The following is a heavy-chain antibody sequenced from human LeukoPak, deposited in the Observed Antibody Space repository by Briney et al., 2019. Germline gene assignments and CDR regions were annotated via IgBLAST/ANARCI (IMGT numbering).Heavy chain of an antibody. CDR2: IYHSGST. V-gene: IGHV4-39*07. D-gene: IGHD6-13*01. Sequence: PSETLSLTCTVSGGSISSSSYYWGWIRQPPGKGLEWIGSIYHSGSTYYNPSLKSRVTISVDTSKNQFSLKLSSVTAADTAVYYCARDKDSSSWYWGYYFDYWGQGTLVTVSS. CDR1: GGSISSSSYY. CDR3: ARDKDSSSWYWGYYFDY. J-gene: IGHJ4*02.